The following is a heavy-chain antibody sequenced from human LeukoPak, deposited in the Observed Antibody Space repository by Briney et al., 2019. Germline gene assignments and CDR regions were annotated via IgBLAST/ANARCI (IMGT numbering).Heavy chain of an antibody. CDR1: GFTFSRYS. CDR2: ITTSSSYI. J-gene: IGHJ3*02. Sequence: TGGSLRLSCAASGFTFSRYSMNWVRQAPGKGLEWVSSITTSSSYIYYADSVKGRFTISRDNAKNSLYLHMNSLRAEDTAVYYCARYRFVVGATDSFDIWGQGTMVTVSS. V-gene: IGHV3-21*01. CDR3: ARYRFVVGATDSFDI. D-gene: IGHD1-26*01.